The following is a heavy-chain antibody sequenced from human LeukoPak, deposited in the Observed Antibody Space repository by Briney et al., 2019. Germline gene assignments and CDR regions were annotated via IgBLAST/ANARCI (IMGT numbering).Heavy chain of an antibody. CDR3: AKVRTLNFYPPES. V-gene: IGHV3-23*01. Sequence: GSLRLSCAASGFTFSSYAMSWVRQAPGKGLEWVSAISGTGGTTYYADSVKGRFTISRDNSKNTLYLQMNSLRAEDTAVYYCAKVRTLNFYPPESWGQGTLVTVSS. CDR2: ISGTGGTT. CDR1: GFTFSSYA. J-gene: IGHJ4*02. D-gene: IGHD2/OR15-2a*01.